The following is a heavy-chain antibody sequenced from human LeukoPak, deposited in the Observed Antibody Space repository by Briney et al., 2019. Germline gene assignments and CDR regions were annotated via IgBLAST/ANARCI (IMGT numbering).Heavy chain of an antibody. J-gene: IGHJ5*02. CDR2: VYASVRT. CDR1: VDSIRTDY. Sequence: SETLSLTCTLSVDSIRTDYWSWIRQSAGTGLEWIWRVYASVRTNYNPSLNSRVTMSVDTSKNQFYLKLTSVTAADTAVYYCAREVRYNYDNCFDHWGQGTLVTVSS. D-gene: IGHD5-18*01. CDR3: AREVRYNYDNCFDH. V-gene: IGHV4-4*07.